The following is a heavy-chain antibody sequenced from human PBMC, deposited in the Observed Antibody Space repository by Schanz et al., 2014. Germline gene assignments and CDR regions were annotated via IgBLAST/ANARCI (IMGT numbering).Heavy chain of an antibody. CDR1: GFIVSSTY. Sequence: EVQLLESGGGFVQPGGSLRLSCAASGFIVSSTYMTWVRQAPGKGLEWVSSINSRSNFIYYADSVKGRFTISRDNAKNSLYLQMNSLRVEDTAVYCCARDLISSGWYGWGQGTLVTVSS. CDR3: ARDLISSGWYG. CDR2: INSRSNFI. V-gene: IGHV3-21*04. J-gene: IGHJ4*02. D-gene: IGHD6-19*01.